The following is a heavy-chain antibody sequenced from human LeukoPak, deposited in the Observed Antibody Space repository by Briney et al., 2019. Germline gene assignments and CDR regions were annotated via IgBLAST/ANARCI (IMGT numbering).Heavy chain of an antibody. J-gene: IGHJ6*03. V-gene: IGHV3-49*03. D-gene: IGHD3-3*01. Sequence: GGSLRLSCTASGFTFGDYAMSWFRQAPGKGLEWVGFIRSKAYGGTTEYAASVKGRFTISRDDSKSIAYLQMNSLKTEDTAVYYCTRAYYDFWSGYSVYYYMDVWGKGTTVTVSS. CDR2: IRSKAYGGTT. CDR1: GFTFGDYA. CDR3: TRAYYDFWSGYSVYYYMDV.